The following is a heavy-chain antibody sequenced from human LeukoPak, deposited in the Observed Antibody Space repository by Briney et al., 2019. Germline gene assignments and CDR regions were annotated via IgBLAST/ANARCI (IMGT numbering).Heavy chain of an antibody. Sequence: PSETLSLTCTASGGSISTYCWSWIRQPAGKGLEGIGHICTSGSTNYNPSLKSRVTMSVDTSNNEFSLKLNSVTAADTAVYYCARTYDSPGYYSPDYYYMDVWGKGTTVTISS. J-gene: IGHJ6*03. D-gene: IGHD3-22*01. CDR1: GGSISTYC. CDR2: ICTSGST. CDR3: ARTYDSPGYYSPDYYYMDV. V-gene: IGHV4-4*07.